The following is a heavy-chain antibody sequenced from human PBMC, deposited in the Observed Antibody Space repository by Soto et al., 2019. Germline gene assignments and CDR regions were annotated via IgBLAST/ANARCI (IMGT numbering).Heavy chain of an antibody. J-gene: IGHJ4*02. CDR3: LLNYYGTSGSYPYYFDY. V-gene: IGHV3-15*01. CDR1: GFTFRNAW. CDR2: IKSKADGGTT. D-gene: IGHD3-22*01. Sequence: GGSLRLSCAASGFTFRNAWMSWVRQAPGRGLEWVGRIKSKADGGTTDYAAPVQGRFSISRDDSKNTLYLQMNSLKTEDTAVYYCLLNYYGTSGSYPYYFDYWGQGTLVTVSS.